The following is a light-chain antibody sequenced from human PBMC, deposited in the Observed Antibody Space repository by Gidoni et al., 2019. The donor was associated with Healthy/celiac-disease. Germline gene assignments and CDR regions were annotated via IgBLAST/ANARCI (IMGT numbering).Light chain of an antibody. CDR1: QSISSD. J-gene: IGKJ4*01. Sequence: DIQMTQSPSSLSASVGDRVNITCRASQSISSDLNWCQQKPGKAPKLLIYAASSLQSGVPSRFSGSGSGTDFTLTISSLQPEDFATYYCQHSYSTLTFGGGTKVEIK. CDR2: AAS. CDR3: QHSYSTLT. V-gene: IGKV1-39*01.